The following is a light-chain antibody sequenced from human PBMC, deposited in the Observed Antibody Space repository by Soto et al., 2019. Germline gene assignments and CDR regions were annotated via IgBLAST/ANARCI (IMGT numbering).Light chain of an antibody. J-gene: IGLJ2*01. CDR2: EGS. Sequence: QSVLTQPASVSGSPGQSITISCTGTSSDVGRYNLVSWYQQHPGKAPKVMIYEGSKRPSGVSNRFSGSKSGNTASLTISGLQAKDEAHYYCCSYADSSTLHVVFGGGTQLTVL. CDR3: CSYADSSTLHVV. V-gene: IGLV2-23*03. CDR1: SSDVGRYNL.